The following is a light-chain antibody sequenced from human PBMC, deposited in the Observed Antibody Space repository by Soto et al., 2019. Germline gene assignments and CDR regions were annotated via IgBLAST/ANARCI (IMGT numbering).Light chain of an antibody. CDR1: QSVSSSY. V-gene: IGKV3-20*01. CDR3: QHYGSLPLYT. Sequence: EMVLTQSPGTLSLSPGARATLSFRASQSVSSSYLAWYQQKPGQAPRLLIYGASSRAIGILDRFSGSGSGTDFSFTISRLEPEDFAVYYCQHYGSLPLYTFGQGTKQEIK. J-gene: IGKJ2*01. CDR2: GAS.